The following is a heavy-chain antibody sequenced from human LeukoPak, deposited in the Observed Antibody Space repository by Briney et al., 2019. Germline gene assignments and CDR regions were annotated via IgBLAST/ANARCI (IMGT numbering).Heavy chain of an antibody. CDR2: ISAYNGNT. V-gene: IGHV1-18*01. CDR1: GYTFTSYD. Sequence: ASVKVSCKASGYTFTSYDISWVRQAPGQGLEWMGWISAYNGNTNYAQKLQGRVTMTTDTSTSTAYMELRSLRSDDTAVYYCARDWRSSHRGYYYYGMDVWGQGTTVTVSS. CDR3: ARDWRSSHRGYYYYGMDV. D-gene: IGHD3-3*01. J-gene: IGHJ6*02.